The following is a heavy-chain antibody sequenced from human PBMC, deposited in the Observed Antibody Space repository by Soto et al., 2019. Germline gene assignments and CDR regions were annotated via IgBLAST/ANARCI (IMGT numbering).Heavy chain of an antibody. J-gene: IGHJ4*02. CDR1: GGSVSSGSYY. CDR2: IYYTGGT. Sequence: QVQLQESGPGLVKPSETLSLTCSVSGGSVSSGSYYWSWIRQSPEKGLEWIGYIYYTGGTKYNPPLTSRVTISADTSRNHFSLKLTSGTAADTAVYYCARLEVGLDYWGQGVLVTVSS. CDR3: ARLEVGLDY. D-gene: IGHD2-2*01. V-gene: IGHV4-61*03.